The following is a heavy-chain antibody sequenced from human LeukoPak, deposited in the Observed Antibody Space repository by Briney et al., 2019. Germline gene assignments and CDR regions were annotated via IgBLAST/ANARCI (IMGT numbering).Heavy chain of an antibody. V-gene: IGHV3-30*04. D-gene: IGHD2-8*01. J-gene: IGHJ4*02. CDR2: ISYDGSDV. CDR3: ARDNNGDY. Sequence: GGSLRLSCAASGFTFSNYAVHWVRQAPGRGLQWVAVISYDGSDVNCADSVKGRFTISRDNSKSTLYLQLNSLRVEDTAVYYCARDNNGDYWGQGTLVTVSS. CDR1: GFTFSNYA.